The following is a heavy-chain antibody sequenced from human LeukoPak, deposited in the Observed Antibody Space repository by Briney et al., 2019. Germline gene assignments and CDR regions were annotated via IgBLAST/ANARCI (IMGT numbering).Heavy chain of an antibody. V-gene: IGHV4-34*01. Sequence: SETLSLTCAVYGGSFSGYYWSWIRQPPGKGLEWIGEINHSGSTNYNPSLKSRVTISVDTSKNQFSLKLSSVTAADTAVYHCASQDYYDSSGFDRTFDYWGQGTLVTVSS. CDR3: ASQDYYDSSGFDRTFDY. D-gene: IGHD3-22*01. CDR1: GGSFSGYY. CDR2: INHSGST. J-gene: IGHJ4*02.